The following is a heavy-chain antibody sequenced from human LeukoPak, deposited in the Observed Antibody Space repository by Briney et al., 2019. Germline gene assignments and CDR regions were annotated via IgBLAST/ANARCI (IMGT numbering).Heavy chain of an antibody. D-gene: IGHD4-11*01. CDR1: GFTFSSYW. V-gene: IGHV3-74*01. J-gene: IGHJ4*02. CDR2: INSDGSST. CDR3: ARDIVTTPLDY. Sequence: PGGSLRLSCSASGFTFSSYWMHWVRQAPGKGLVWVSRINSDGSSTSYADSVKGRFTISRDNAKNTLYLQMNSLRAEDTAVYYCARDIVTTPLDYWGQGTLVTVSS.